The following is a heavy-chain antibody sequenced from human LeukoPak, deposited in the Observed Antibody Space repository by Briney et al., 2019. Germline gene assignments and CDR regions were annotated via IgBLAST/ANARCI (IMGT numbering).Heavy chain of an antibody. Sequence: GGSLRLSCAASGFTVSSNYMSWVRQAPGKGLEWVSVIYSGGSTYYADSVKGRFTISRDNSKNTLYLQMNSLRAEDTAVYYCARENTMVRGAFDAFDIWGQGTMVTVSS. CDR3: ARENTMVRGAFDAFDI. CDR2: IYSGGST. CDR1: GFTVSSNY. D-gene: IGHD3-10*01. V-gene: IGHV3-53*01. J-gene: IGHJ3*02.